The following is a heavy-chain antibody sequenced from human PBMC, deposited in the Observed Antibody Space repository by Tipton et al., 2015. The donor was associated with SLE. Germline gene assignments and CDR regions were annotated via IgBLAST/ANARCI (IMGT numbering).Heavy chain of an antibody. D-gene: IGHD2-15*01. Sequence: TLSLTCTVSGGSISSYYWSWIRQPPGKGLEWIGYIYTSGSTNYNPSLKSRVTISVDTSKNQFSLKLSSVTAADTAVYYCARVRLRYFDYWGQGTLVTVSS. CDR2: IYTSGST. J-gene: IGHJ4*02. CDR3: ARVRLRYFDY. V-gene: IGHV4-4*09. CDR1: GGSISSYY.